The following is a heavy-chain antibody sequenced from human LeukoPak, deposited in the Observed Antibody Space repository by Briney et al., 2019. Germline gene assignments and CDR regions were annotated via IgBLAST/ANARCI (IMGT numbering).Heavy chain of an antibody. V-gene: IGHV1-46*01. D-gene: IGHD5-24*01. Sequence: GASVKVSCKASGYTFTGYYIHWVRQAPGQGLEWMGIINPSGGSTSYAQKFQGRVTMTRDMSTSTVYMELSSLRSEDTAVYYCARGGSRDGLRGDAFDIWGQGTMVTVSS. CDR1: GYTFTGYY. CDR3: ARGGSRDGLRGDAFDI. CDR2: INPSGGST. J-gene: IGHJ3*02.